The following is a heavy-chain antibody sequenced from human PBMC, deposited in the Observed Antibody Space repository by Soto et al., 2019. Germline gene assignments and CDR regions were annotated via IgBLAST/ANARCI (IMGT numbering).Heavy chain of an antibody. CDR2: IYYSGST. Sequence: SETLSLTCTVSGGSISSYYWSWIRQPPGKGLEWIGYIYYSGSTNYNPSLKSRVTISVDTSKNQFSLKLSSVTAADTAVYYCARAMVRGVIDHNWFDPWGQGTLVTVSS. CDR1: GGSISSYY. CDR3: ARAMVRGVIDHNWFDP. D-gene: IGHD3-10*01. V-gene: IGHV4-59*01. J-gene: IGHJ5*02.